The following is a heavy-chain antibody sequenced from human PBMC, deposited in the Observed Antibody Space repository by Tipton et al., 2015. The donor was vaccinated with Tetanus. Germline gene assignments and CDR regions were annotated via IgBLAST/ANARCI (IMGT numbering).Heavy chain of an antibody. J-gene: IGHJ4*02. CDR3: AKDKAAAGHLRVFES. Sequence: SLRLSCAASGFTFNTYWMTWVRQVPGKGLEWVANIKQDGGEKYCVDSVKGRFTISRDNSKNTLDLQMDSLRSEDTAMYYCAKDKAAAGHLRVFESWGQGTLVTVSS. CDR1: GFTFNTYW. V-gene: IGHV3-7*01. CDR2: IKQDGGEK. D-gene: IGHD6-13*01.